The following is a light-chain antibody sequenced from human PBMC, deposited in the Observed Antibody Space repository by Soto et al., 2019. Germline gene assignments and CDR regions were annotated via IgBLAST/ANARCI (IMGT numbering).Light chain of an antibody. J-gene: IGKJ3*01. CDR3: HQYGTAPLT. CDR2: RAS. V-gene: IGKV3-20*01. CDR1: QSVSSDY. Sequence: EIVLTQSPGTLSLSPGERATLSCRASQSVSSDYLAWYQQKPGQTPKVLIYRASSRATGIPDRFSGSGSGTDFTLTISRLEPEDFAVYYCHQYGTAPLTFGPGTKVDIK.